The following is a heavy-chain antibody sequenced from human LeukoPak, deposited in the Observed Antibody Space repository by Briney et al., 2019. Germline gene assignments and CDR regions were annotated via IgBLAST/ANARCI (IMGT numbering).Heavy chain of an antibody. Sequence: PGGSLRLSCAVSGFTLSRYWMNWVRQAPGKGLAWVARMNSDGSATTYADSVRGRFTISRDNAKNTLYLQMNSLRAEDTAVYYCAREFEATGFWAFDYWGQGTLVTASS. V-gene: IGHV3-74*01. J-gene: IGHJ4*02. CDR3: AREFEATGFWAFDY. D-gene: IGHD3-16*01. CDR2: MNSDGSAT. CDR1: GFTLSRYW.